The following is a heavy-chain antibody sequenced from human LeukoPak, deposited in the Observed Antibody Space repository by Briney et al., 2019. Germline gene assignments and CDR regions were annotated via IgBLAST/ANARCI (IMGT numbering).Heavy chain of an antibody. V-gene: IGHV3-11*06. Sequence: KSGGSLRLSCAASGFTFSDYYMSWIRQAPGKGLEWVSYISSSSSYTKYADSVKGRFTISRDNAKNSLYLQVNSLRAEDTAVYYCARGTGTTAYFDYWGQGTLVTVSS. J-gene: IGHJ4*02. CDR1: GFTFSDYY. CDR2: ISSSSSYT. CDR3: ARGTGTTAYFDY. D-gene: IGHD1-1*01.